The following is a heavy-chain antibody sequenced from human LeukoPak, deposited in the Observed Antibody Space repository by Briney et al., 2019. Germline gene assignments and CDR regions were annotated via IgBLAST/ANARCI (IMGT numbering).Heavy chain of an antibody. V-gene: IGHV4-34*01. Sequence: SETLSLPCTVYGGSFSDFHWSWIRLPPGKGLEWIGEINHSGNTNYNPSLKSRVPISIDTSKNQFSLKLSSVTAADTAVYYCARGKVTRDWYFDLWGRGTLVTVSS. CDR1: GGSFSDFH. D-gene: IGHD4-17*01. CDR3: ARGKVTRDWYFDL. J-gene: IGHJ2*01. CDR2: INHSGNT.